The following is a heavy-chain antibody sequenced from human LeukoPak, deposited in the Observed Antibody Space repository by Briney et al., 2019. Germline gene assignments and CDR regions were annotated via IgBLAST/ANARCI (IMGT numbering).Heavy chain of an antibody. D-gene: IGHD6-13*01. CDR3: ARAVDRTRKKSSSWGNWFDP. CDR2: INHSGST. Sequence: SETLSLTCAVYGWSFSGYYWSWIRQPPGKGLEWIGEINHSGSTNYNPSLKSRVTISVDTSKNQFSLKLSSVTAADTAVYYCARAVDRTRKKSSSWGNWFDPWGQGTLVTVSS. V-gene: IGHV4-34*01. J-gene: IGHJ5*02. CDR1: GWSFSGYY.